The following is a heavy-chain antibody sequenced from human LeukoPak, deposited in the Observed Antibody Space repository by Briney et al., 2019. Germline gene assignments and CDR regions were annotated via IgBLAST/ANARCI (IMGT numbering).Heavy chain of an antibody. CDR3: AKEAPMGTNSGYFDL. V-gene: IGHV4-4*07. CDR1: ADSISNSY. J-gene: IGHJ2*01. Sequence: SETLSLTCSVTADSISNSYWSWMRQSAGKGLEWIGRIYTSGSTNYNPSLKSRVTMSVDKSKNQFSLKVTSVTAADTAVYFCAKEAPMGTNSGYFDLWGRGTLVTVSS. D-gene: IGHD5-24*01. CDR2: IYTSGST.